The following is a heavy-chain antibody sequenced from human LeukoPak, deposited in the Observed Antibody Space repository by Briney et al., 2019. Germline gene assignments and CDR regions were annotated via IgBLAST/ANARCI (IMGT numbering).Heavy chain of an antibody. D-gene: IGHD6-13*01. Sequence: SETLSLTCTVSGGSVSSGSYYWRWIRQPPGKGLEWIGYIYYSGSTNYNPSLKSRVTISIDTSKNQFSLKLSSVTAADTAVYYCARDSYSNIYWGQGTLVTVSS. V-gene: IGHV4-61*01. CDR1: GGSVSSGSYY. CDR2: IYYSGST. J-gene: IGHJ4*02. CDR3: ARDSYSNIY.